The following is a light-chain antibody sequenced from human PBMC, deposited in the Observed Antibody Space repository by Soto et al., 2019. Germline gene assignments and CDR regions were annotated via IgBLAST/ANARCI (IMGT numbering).Light chain of an antibody. Sequence: EILLTQSPGTLSLSPGERATLSCRASQSVSSSYLAWYQQKPGQAPRLLIYGASSRATGIPDRFSGSGSGTDFTLTISRLEPEDFAVYYCQQYGSFFGPGTRLEIK. V-gene: IGKV3-20*01. CDR2: GAS. CDR3: QQYGSF. CDR1: QSVSSSY. J-gene: IGKJ5*01.